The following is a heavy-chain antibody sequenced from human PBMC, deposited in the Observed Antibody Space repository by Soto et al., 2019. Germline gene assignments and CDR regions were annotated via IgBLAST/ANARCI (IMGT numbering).Heavy chain of an antibody. V-gene: IGHV3-23*01. CDR2: ISGSGATT. D-gene: IGHD2-2*01. CDR3: AKGGVVVVPAATTAINWFDP. J-gene: IGHJ5*02. CDR1: GFTFSGYA. Sequence: GGSLRLSCAASGFTFSGYAMSWVRQAPGKGLEWVSGISGSGATTYYTDSVKGRFTISRDNTKNTLHLQMNSLRADDTAVYYCAKGGVVVVPAATTAINWFDPWGQGTLVTVSP.